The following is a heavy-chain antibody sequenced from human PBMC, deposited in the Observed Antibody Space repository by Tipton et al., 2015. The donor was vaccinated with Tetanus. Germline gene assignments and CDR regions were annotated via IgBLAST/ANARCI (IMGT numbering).Heavy chain of an antibody. CDR3: AGYRVGWGGRGY. V-gene: IGHV4-30-2*02. J-gene: IGHJ4*02. Sequence: TLSLTCSVSGGSVNSGAYSWGWVRQPPGKGLEWIGNVFHSGATEYNPSLSSRVAISVDASRNQFSLTLNSVTAADTAVYFCAGYRVGWGGRGYWGQGTLVTVSS. CDR2: VFHSGAT. D-gene: IGHD5-24*01. CDR1: GGSVNSGAYS.